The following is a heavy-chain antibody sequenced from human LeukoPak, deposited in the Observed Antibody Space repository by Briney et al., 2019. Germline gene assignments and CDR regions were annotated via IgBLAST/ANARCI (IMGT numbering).Heavy chain of an antibody. J-gene: IGHJ6*02. D-gene: IGHD6-19*01. Sequence: ASVKVSCKASGGTFSSYAISWVRQAPGQGLEWMGGIIPIFGTANYAQKFQGRVTITADESTSTAYMELSSLRSEDTAVYYCARVEGTLAVADHYYYYGMDVWGQGTTVTVSS. CDR3: ARVEGTLAVADHYYYYGMDV. CDR1: GGTFSSYA. V-gene: IGHV1-69*13. CDR2: IIPIFGTA.